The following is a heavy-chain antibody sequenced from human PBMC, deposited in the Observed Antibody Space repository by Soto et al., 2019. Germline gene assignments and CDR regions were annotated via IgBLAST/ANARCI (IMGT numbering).Heavy chain of an antibody. V-gene: IGHV1-69*01. D-gene: IGHD6-13*01. CDR2: IIPIFATG. CDR1: GGTFSSYA. CDR3: ASGCIAAGSVDS. J-gene: IGHJ4*02. Sequence: QVQLVQSGAEVKKPGSSVKVSCKASGGTFSSYAISWVRQAPGQGLEWMGGIIPIFATGNYAQKFQGRVTVTADEATSTTYMALCSPRPEETAVYDRASGCIAAGSVDSWGQGPVVSVSS.